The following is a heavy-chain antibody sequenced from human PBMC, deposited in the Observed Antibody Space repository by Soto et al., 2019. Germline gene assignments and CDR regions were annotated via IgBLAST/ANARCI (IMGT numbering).Heavy chain of an antibody. CDR1: GYTFTSYG. D-gene: IGHD6-13*01. J-gene: IGHJ5*02. CDR2: INAANGDT. V-gene: IGHV1-3*01. CDR3: VRRHVSATGIDWFDP. Sequence: ASVKVSCKASGYTFTSYGIHWVRQAPGQRLEWVGWINAANGDTKYSPKFQGRVTITRDTSASTAYMELSSLRSEDTAVYYCVRRHVSATGIDWFDPWGQGTLVTVSS.